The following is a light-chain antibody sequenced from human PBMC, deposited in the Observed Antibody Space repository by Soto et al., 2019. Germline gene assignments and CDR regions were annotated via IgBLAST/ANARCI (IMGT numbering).Light chain of an antibody. V-gene: IGKV3-20*01. CDR1: QSVSSSY. CDR3: HQYGSSPELT. CDR2: GAS. Sequence: EIVLTQSPGTLSLSPGKRATLSCRASQSVSSSYLAWYQQKPGQAPRLLIYGASSRATGIPDRFSGSGSGTDFTLTISRLETEDFAVYYCHQYGSSPELTFGGGTKVEIK. J-gene: IGKJ4*01.